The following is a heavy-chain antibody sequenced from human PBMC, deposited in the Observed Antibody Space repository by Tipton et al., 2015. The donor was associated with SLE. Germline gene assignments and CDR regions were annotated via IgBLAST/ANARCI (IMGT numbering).Heavy chain of an antibody. J-gene: IGHJ4*02. CDR3: ASGWIQLWLDY. CDR2: IYYSGST. CDR1: GGSISSSRYY. V-gene: IGHV4-39*07. D-gene: IGHD5-18*01. Sequence: TLSLTCTVSGGSISSSRYYWGWIRQPPGKGLEWIGSIYYSGSTYYNPSLKSRVTISVDTSKNQFSLKLSSVTAADTAVYYCASGWIQLWLDYWGQGTLVTVSS.